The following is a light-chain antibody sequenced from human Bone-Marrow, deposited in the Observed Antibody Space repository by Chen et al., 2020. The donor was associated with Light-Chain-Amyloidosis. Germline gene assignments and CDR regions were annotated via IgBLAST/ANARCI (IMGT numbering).Light chain of an antibody. J-gene: IGLJ2*01. CDR1: SSNIGAGLD. V-gene: IGLV1-40*01. CDR2: GNS. CDR3: QSYDSSLSGVI. Sequence: QSVLTQPPSVSGAPGQRVTISCTGGSSNIGAGLDVHWYRQVPGTVPKLIIYGNSNRPSGVPDRFSGSKSGTSASLAITGLLAEDEADYYCQSYDSSLSGVIFGGGTKVTVL.